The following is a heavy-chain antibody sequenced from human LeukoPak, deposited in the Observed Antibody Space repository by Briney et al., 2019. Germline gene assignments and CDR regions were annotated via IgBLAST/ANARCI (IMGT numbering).Heavy chain of an antibody. CDR1: GYTFNTFD. D-gene: IGHD3-10*01. V-gene: IGHV1-8*03. J-gene: IGHJ6*03. CDR3: ARGRRPRGVTPRPIYSYYYMDV. Sequence: SVKLSCKASGYTFNTFDINWVRQAPGQGAEWMGWVNPYNDKTVYAPKFEGRVRISSNNSINTAYIDSSALKSDDTAVYYCARGRRPRGVTPRPIYSYYYMDVWGGGSTVTVSS. CDR2: VNPYNDKT.